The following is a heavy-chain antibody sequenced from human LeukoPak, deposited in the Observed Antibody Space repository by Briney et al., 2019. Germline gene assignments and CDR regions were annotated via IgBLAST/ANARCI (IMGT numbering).Heavy chain of an antibody. CDR2: IIPIFGIA. CDR3: AREHDSSGYHSYYYGMDV. J-gene: IGHJ6*02. CDR1: GGTFSSYA. D-gene: IGHD3-22*01. V-gene: IGHV1-69*04. Sequence: SVKVSCKASGGTFSSYAISWVRQAPGQGLEWMGRIIPIFGIANYAQKFQGRVTITANKSTSTAYMELSGLRSEDTAVYYCAREHDSSGYHSYYYGMDVWGQGTTVTVSS.